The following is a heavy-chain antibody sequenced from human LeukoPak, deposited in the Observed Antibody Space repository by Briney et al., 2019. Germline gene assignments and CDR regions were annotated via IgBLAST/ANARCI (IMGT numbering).Heavy chain of an antibody. CDR3: AMASYGSGRFDY. CDR2: IYYSGST. CDR1: GGSISSYY. D-gene: IGHD5-18*01. V-gene: IGHV4-59*12. Sequence: PSETLSLTCTVSGGSISSYYWSWIRQPPGKGLEWIGYIYYSGSTNYNPSLKSRVTISVDTSKNQFSLKLSSVTAADTAVYYCAMASYGSGRFDYWGQGTLVTVSS. J-gene: IGHJ4*02.